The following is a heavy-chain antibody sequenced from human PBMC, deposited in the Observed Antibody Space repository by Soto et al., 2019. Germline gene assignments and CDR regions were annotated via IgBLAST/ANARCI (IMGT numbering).Heavy chain of an antibody. CDR2: IYYSGST. J-gene: IGHJ3*02. CDR1: GGSISSGDYY. D-gene: IGHD3-16*02. Sequence: PSETLSLTCTVSGGSISSGDYYWSWIRQPPGKGLEWIGYIYYSGSTYYNPSLKSRVTISVDTSKNQFSLKLSSVTAADTAVYYCANSPWGRELASDIWGQGTMVTVSS. CDR3: ANSPWGRELASDI. V-gene: IGHV4-30-4*01.